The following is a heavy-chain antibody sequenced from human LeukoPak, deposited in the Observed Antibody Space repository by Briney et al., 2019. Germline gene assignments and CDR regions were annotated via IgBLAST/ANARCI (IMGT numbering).Heavy chain of an antibody. CDR2: ISGSGGST. V-gene: IGHV3-23*01. D-gene: IGHD1-26*01. Sequence: GGSLRLSSAASGFTFSSYSMNWVRQATGKGLEWVSAISGSGGSTYYADSVKGRFTISRDNSKNTLYLQMNSLRAEDTAVYYCAKDTYSGSYDYWGQGTLVTVSS. J-gene: IGHJ4*02. CDR1: GFTFSSYS. CDR3: AKDTYSGSYDY.